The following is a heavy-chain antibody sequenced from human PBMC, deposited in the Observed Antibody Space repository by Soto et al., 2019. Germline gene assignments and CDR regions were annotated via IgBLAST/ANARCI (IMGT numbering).Heavy chain of an antibody. CDR1: GGTFSAFT. D-gene: IGHD3-10*01. V-gene: IGHV1-69*02. J-gene: IGHJ4*02. CDR3: ARAHGSGTYSPLPDY. Sequence: QVQVVQSGAEVKKPGSSVNVSCKASGGTFSAFTIYWVRQAPGQGLEWMGRIIPIIGIGNYAQKFQGRVTITADKSTSTAYMELRSLRSDDTAVYYCARAHGSGTYSPLPDYWGQGTLVTVSS. CDR2: IIPIIGIG.